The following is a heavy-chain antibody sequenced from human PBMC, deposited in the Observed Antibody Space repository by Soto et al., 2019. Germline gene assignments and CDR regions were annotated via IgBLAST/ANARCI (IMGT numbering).Heavy chain of an antibody. J-gene: IGHJ6*01. D-gene: IGHD6-13*01. Sequence: QVQLVQSGAEVKKPGSSVKVSCRPSGGSFTMYGISWVRQAPGQGLEWMGGIIPMFGSPNYAQNFQGRVTITSDESSSTVYMELSSLRIEDTAIYYFARDRIAAALVNYYGMEAWGQGTTVAVSS. CDR2: IIPMFGSP. CDR1: GGSFTMYG. CDR3: ARDRIAAALVNYYGMEA. V-gene: IGHV1-69*01.